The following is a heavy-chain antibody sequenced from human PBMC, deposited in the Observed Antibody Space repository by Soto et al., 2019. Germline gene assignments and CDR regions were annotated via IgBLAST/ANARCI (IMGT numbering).Heavy chain of an antibody. J-gene: IGHJ4*02. CDR2: IFSSGAT. V-gene: IGHV3-53*01. Sequence: EVQLVESGGGLIQPGGSLRLSCAASGFTVSNNYMSWVRQAPGKGLEWVSVIFSSGATYYADSVKGRFTISRDNSKNALYLHMNSLRGDDTAVYYCARVGNWPDFWGQGTLVTVSS. D-gene: IGHD1-1*01. CDR1: GFTVSNNY. CDR3: ARVGNWPDF.